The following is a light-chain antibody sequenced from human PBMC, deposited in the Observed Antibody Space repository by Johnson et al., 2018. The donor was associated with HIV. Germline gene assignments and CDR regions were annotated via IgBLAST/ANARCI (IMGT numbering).Light chain of an antibody. CDR2: DTY. CDR1: NSNIGNNY. J-gene: IGLJ1*01. CDR3: GTWDSSLNAYF. Sequence: QSVLTQSPSVSAAPGQKVTISCSGSNSNIGNNYISWYQQLPRTAPKLLIYDTYKRPSGIPDRFSASKSGTSATLGITGLQTGDEADYYSGTWDSSLNAYFFGTGTKVTVL. V-gene: IGLV1-51*01.